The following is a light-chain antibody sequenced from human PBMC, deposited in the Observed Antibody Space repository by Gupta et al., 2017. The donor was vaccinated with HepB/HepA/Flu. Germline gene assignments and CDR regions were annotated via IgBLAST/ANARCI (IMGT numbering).Light chain of an antibody. J-gene: IGKJ4*01. CDR2: DSS. V-gene: IGKV3-11*01. CDR3: QQRGDWPLT. CDR1: QSVSHY. Sequence: EIVLTQSPATLSLPPGERATLSCRASQSVSHYLAWYQQRPGQAPRLLIYDSSKGATGVPARFSGSGSGTDFTLTISGLEPEDFALYFCQQRGDWPLTFGGGTRVEIK.